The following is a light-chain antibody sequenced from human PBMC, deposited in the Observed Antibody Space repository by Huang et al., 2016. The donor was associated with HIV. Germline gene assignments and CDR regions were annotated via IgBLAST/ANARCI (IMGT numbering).Light chain of an antibody. J-gene: IGKJ2*01. V-gene: IGKV3-15*01. CDR3: QQYNNWPPGT. CDR1: QSVSSN. CDR2: GAS. Sequence: EIVMTQSPATLSVSPGERATLSCRASQSVSSNLAWYQQKPGQAPRLLIYGASTRATGIPARFRCSGSGTEFTLTISSLQSEDFAVYYCQQYNNWPPGTFGQGTKLEIK.